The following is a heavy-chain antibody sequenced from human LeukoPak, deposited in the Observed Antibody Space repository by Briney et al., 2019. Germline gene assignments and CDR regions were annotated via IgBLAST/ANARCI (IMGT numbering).Heavy chain of an antibody. J-gene: IGHJ3*02. CDR1: EFTFSDYY. Sequence: GGCLRLSCAASEFTFSDYYITWVRQGRGKGLVWVSRVNSDGTNTRYADSVKGRFTISRDNAKNTVYLQMNNLRAEDTAVYYCVRDVVAKDAFDIWGQGTMVTVSS. D-gene: IGHD5-12*01. CDR3: VRDVVAKDAFDI. V-gene: IGHV3-74*01. CDR2: VNSDGTNT.